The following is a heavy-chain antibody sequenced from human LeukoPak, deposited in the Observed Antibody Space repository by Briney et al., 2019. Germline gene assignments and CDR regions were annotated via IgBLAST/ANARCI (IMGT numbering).Heavy chain of an antibody. V-gene: IGHV1-2*02. J-gene: IGHJ6*02. Sequence: GASVKVSCKASGYTFTGYYMHWVRQAPGQGLEWMGWINPNSGGTNYAQKFQGRVTMTRDTSISTAYMELSRLRSDDTAVYYCARDEGRAMVRGVTYGMDVWGQGTTVTVSS. CDR1: GYTFTGYY. CDR2: INPNSGGT. D-gene: IGHD3-10*01. CDR3: ARDEGRAMVRGVTYGMDV.